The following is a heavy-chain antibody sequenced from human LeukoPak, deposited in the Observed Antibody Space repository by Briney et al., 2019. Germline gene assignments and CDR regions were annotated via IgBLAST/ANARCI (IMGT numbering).Heavy chain of an antibody. CDR3: AREVGYDSSPP. CDR2: ISSSGSVV. Sequence: PGGSLRLSCAASGFTFSSHGMNWVRQAPGKGLEWVSYISSSGSVVFYADSVKGRFTISRDNAKNALYLQMNSLRAADTAVYHCAREVGYDSSPPWGQGTLVTVSS. CDR1: GFTFSSHG. D-gene: IGHD3-3*01. J-gene: IGHJ5*02. V-gene: IGHV3-48*01.